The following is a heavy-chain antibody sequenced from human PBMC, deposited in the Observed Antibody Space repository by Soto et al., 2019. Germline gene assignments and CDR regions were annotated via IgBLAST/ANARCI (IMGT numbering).Heavy chain of an antibody. J-gene: IGHJ4*02. CDR3: VTVINWVPDY. D-gene: IGHD3-10*01. Sequence: PGGSLRLSCSASGFTFSYYAMHWVRQAPGKGLEYVSGISSNGGSTYYADSVKGRFTISRDNSKNTLYLQMSSLTAEDTAVYYCVTVINWVPDYWGQGTLVTVSS. V-gene: IGHV3-64D*08. CDR1: GFTFSYYA. CDR2: ISSNGGST.